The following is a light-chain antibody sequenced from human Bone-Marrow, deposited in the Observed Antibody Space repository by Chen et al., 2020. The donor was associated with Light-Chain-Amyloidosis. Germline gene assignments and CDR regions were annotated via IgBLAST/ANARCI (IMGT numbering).Light chain of an antibody. CDR3: QVWDRSSDRPV. CDR1: NIESTS. J-gene: IGLJ3*02. Sequence: SYVLTQPSSVSVAPGQPATIACGGNNIESTSVHWYQQTPGQAPLLVVYDDSDRPSGIPERLSGSNSGNTATLTISRVEAGDEADYYCQVWDRSSDRPVFGGGTKLTVL. V-gene: IGLV3-21*02. CDR2: DDS.